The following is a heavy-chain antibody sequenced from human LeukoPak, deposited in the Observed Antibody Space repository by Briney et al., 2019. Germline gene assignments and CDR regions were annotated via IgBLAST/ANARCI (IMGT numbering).Heavy chain of an antibody. J-gene: IGHJ6*02. Sequence: ASVKVSCKASGYTFTGYYMHWVRQAPGQGLEWMGWINPDSGDTNCAQKFQGRVTLTRDTSISSAYMELSGLISDDTAVYYCARDRALDVWGQGTTVTVS. V-gene: IGHV1-2*02. CDR1: GYTFTGYY. CDR3: ARDRALDV. CDR2: INPDSGDT.